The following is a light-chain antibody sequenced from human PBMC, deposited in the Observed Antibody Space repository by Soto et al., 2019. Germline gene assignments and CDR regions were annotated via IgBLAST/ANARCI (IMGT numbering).Light chain of an antibody. Sequence: EIVLPQSPATLSFSPGERATLSCRASHSVSSSYLAWYQQKPGQAPRLLIYGASSRATGIPDRFSGSGSGTDFTLTISRLEPEDFAVYYCQQYGSSYPWTFGQGTKVDIK. CDR3: QQYGSSYPWT. CDR2: GAS. CDR1: HSVSSSY. J-gene: IGKJ1*01. V-gene: IGKV3-20*01.